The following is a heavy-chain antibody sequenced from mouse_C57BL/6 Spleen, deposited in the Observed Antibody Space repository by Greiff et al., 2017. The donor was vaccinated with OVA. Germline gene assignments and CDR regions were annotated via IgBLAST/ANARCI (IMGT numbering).Heavy chain of an antibody. V-gene: IGHV1-61*01. D-gene: IGHD1-1*01. CDR1: GYTFTSYW. Sequence: QVQLQQPGAELVRPGSSVKLSCKASGYTFTSYWMDWVKQRPGQGLEWIGNIYPSDSETHYNQKFTDKATLTVDKSSSTAYMQLSSLTSKESAVDYGARSGYCGSSSGWFADWGKGTLVTVSA. CDR3: ARSGYCGSSSGWFAD. J-gene: IGHJ3*01. CDR2: IYPSDSET.